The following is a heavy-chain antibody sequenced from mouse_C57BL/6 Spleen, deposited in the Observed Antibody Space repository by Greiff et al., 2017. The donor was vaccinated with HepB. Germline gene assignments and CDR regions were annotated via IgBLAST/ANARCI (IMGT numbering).Heavy chain of an antibody. J-gene: IGHJ3*01. V-gene: IGHV14-4*01. CDR2: IDPENGDT. D-gene: IGHD2-4*01. Sequence: EVQLQQSGAELVRPGASVKLSCTASGFNIKDDYMHWVKQRPEQGLEWIGWIDPENGDTEYASKFQGKATITADTSSNTAYLQLSSLTSEDTAVYYCTTGDDYDRFAYWGQGTLVTVSA. CDR3: TTGDDYDRFAY. CDR1: GFNIKDDY.